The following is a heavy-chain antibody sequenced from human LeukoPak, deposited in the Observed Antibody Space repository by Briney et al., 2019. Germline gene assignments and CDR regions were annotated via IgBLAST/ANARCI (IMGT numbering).Heavy chain of an antibody. CDR1: GYTFTSYG. J-gene: IGHJ6*02. CDR3: ARESPLSNTKVVGTNKPYYYYGMDV. D-gene: IGHD2-15*01. Sequence: ASVKVSCKASGYTFTSYGISWVRQAPGQGLEWMGWISAYNGNTTYAQKLQGRVTMTTDTSTSTAYMELRSLRSDDTAVYYCARESPLSNTKVVGTNKPYYYYGMDVWGQGTTVTVSS. CDR2: ISAYNGNT. V-gene: IGHV1-18*01.